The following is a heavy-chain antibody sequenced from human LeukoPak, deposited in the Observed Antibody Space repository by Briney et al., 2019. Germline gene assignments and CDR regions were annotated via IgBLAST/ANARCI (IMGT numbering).Heavy chain of an antibody. V-gene: IGHV4-38-2*02. CDR1: GYSISSGYY. J-gene: IGHJ6*02. CDR3: ARVLLWFGELSNGMDV. D-gene: IGHD3-10*01. Sequence: SETLSLTCTVSGYSISSGYYWGWIRQPPGKGLEWIGSIYHSGSTYYNPSLKSRVTISVDTSKNQFSLKLSSVTAADTAVYYCARVLLWFGELSNGMDVWGQGTTVTVSS. CDR2: IYHSGST.